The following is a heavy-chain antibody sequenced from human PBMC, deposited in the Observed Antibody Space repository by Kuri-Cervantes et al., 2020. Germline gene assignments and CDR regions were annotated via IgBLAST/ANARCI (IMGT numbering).Heavy chain of an antibody. D-gene: IGHD2-21*02. CDR2: ISYDGSNK. V-gene: IGHV3-30*18. J-gene: IGHJ4*02. CDR1: RFSFSSYD. Sequence: GGSLRLSCAASRFSFSSYDMHWVRQAPGKGLEWVAVISYDGSNKYYADSVKGRFTISRDNSKNTLYLQMNSLRAEDTAVYYCAKDLCGGDCRFDYWGQGTLVTVSS. CDR3: AKDLCGGDCRFDY.